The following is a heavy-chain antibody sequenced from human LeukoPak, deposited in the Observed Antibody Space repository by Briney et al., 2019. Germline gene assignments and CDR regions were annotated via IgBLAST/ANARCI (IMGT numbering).Heavy chain of an antibody. J-gene: IGHJ4*02. Sequence: PSETLSLTCTVSGGSISNYYWNWIRQPAGKGLEWIGRVYTSGSTNYNPSLKRRVTMPVDTSKNQVSLKLTSVTAADTAVYYCARRYGNEYDYWGQGTLVTVSS. CDR1: GGSISNYY. V-gene: IGHV4-4*07. CDR2: VYTSGST. CDR3: ARRYGNEYDY. D-gene: IGHD3-16*01.